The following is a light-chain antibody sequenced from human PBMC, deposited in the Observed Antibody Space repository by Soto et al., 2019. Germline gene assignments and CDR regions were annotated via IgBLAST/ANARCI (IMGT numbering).Light chain of an antibody. CDR1: QSVSYN. CDR2: GAS. Sequence: EIVMTQSPATLSVSPGERATLSCMASQSVSYNLAWYQQKPGQAPRLLIYGASTRATGIPARFSGSGSGTELTLIISSLQSEDFAIYYCQQYNKWPPLTFGGGTKVEIK. V-gene: IGKV3-15*01. J-gene: IGKJ4*01. CDR3: QQYNKWPPLT.